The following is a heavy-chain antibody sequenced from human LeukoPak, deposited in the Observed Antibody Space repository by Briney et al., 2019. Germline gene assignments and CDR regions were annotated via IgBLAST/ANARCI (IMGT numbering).Heavy chain of an antibody. Sequence: ASVKVSCKASGYTFTGYYMHWVRQAPGQGLEWMGWINPNSGGTNYAQKFQGRVTMTRDTSISTAYMELSRLRSDDTAVYYCARSENPPPETIAVAGINWFDPWGQGTLVTVSS. V-gene: IGHV1-2*02. D-gene: IGHD6-19*01. CDR1: GYTFTGYY. J-gene: IGHJ5*02. CDR3: ARSENPPPETIAVAGINWFDP. CDR2: INPNSGGT.